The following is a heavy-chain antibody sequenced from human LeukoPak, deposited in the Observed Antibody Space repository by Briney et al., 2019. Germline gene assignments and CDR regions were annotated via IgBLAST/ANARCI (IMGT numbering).Heavy chain of an antibody. J-gene: IGHJ4*02. CDR2: ITGAGGGT. CDR1: GFFFGSYV. V-gene: IGHV3-23*01. D-gene: IGHD5-12*01. CDR3: VKGPRRYTGRYDS. Sequence: GGSLRLSYAASGFFFGSYVMAWVRQAPGKGLEWVADITGAGGGTNYADSVKGRFTISRGNSENSVYLQMNSLRVEDTAMYYCVKGPRRYTGRYDSWGQGTLVTVSP.